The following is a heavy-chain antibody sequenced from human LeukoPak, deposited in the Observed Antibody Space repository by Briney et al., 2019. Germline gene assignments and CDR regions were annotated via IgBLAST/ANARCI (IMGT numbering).Heavy chain of an antibody. CDR2: IYHSGST. CDR3: ARAGVGYDTSGYYFY. V-gene: IGHV4-38-2*02. D-gene: IGHD3-22*01. Sequence: SETLSLTCTVSGYSISSAYYWGWIRQPPGTGLEWIGSIYHSGSTYYNPSLKSRVTISVDTSKNQFSLKLNSVTAADTAVYYCARAGVGYDTSGYYFYWGQGTLVTVSS. J-gene: IGHJ4*02. CDR1: GYSISSAYY.